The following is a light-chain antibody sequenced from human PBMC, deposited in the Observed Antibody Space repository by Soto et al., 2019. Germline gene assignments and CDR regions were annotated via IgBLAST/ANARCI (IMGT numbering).Light chain of an antibody. CDR2: VAS. J-gene: IGKJ1*01. CDR3: QQTSTTTPT. Sequence: SHSAAVGGGGTNTCRASQSIRHHLNWYQQKPGKAPNLLIFVASTLRSGVPSRFSGSSSGTDFTLTIRSLQPEDVATYYCQQTSTTTPTFRQGTKVDIK. V-gene: IGKV1-39*01. CDR1: QSIRHH.